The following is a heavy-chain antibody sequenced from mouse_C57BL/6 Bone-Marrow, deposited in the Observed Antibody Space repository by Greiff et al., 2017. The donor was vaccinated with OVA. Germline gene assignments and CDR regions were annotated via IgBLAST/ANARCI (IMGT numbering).Heavy chain of an antibody. D-gene: IGHD3-2*02. CDR1: GYTFTSYW. CDR3: ASKGAAQVPGFAY. J-gene: IGHJ3*01. V-gene: IGHV1-64*01. Sequence: QVQLQQPGAELVKPGASVKLSCKASGYTFTSYWMHWVKQRPGQGLEWIGMIHPNSGSTNYNEKFKSKATLTVDKSSSTAYMQLSSLTSEDSAVYYCASKGAAQVPGFAYWGQGTLVTVSA. CDR2: IHPNSGST.